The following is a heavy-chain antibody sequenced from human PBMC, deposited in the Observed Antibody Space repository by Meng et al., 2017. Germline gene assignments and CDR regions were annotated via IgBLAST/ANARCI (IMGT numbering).Heavy chain of an antibody. D-gene: IGHD6-19*01. CDR2: IIPIFGTA. CDR1: GGTFSSYA. V-gene: IGHV1-69*06. J-gene: IGHJ4*02. Sequence: LVQSGAEMSKRVYSVKVSCKASGGTFSSYAISWVRQAPGQGLEWMGGIIPIFGTANYAQKFQGRVTITADKSTSTAYMELSSLRSEDTAVYYCARDRDSSGWSYYFDYWGQGTLVTVSS. CDR3: ARDRDSSGWSYYFDY.